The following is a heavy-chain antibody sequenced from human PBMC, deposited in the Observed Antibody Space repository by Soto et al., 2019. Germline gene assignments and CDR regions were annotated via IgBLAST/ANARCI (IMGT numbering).Heavy chain of an antibody. Sequence: QVQLQESGPGLVKPSETLSLTCTVSGASLSSGSYYWSWIRQPPGKGLEWIGYFYYTGTTKYNPSLESRVTISADTSKNQFSLSLTSVTAADTAVYYCARISYWVKDYWGQGALVTVSS. V-gene: IGHV4-61*01. D-gene: IGHD2-8*02. CDR3: ARISYWVKDY. CDR1: GASLSSGSYY. J-gene: IGHJ4*02. CDR2: FYYTGTT.